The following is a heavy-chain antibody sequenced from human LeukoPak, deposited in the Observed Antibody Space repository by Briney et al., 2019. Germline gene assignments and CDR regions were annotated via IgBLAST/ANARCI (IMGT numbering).Heavy chain of an antibody. D-gene: IGHD5-12*01. CDR2: ISPYNGNT. CDR3: ARMREVEASFDY. Sequence: ASVKVSCKASGHTFTSYGIIWVRQAPGQGLEWMGWISPYNGNTNYAQKLQGRVTMTTDTSTSTAYMELSSLRADDTAVYYCARMREVEASFDYWGQGTLVTVSS. V-gene: IGHV1-18*01. J-gene: IGHJ4*02. CDR1: GHTFTSYG.